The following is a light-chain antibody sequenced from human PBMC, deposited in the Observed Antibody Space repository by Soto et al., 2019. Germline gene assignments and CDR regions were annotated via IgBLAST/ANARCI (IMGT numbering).Light chain of an antibody. Sequence: QSALTQPRSVSGSPGQAVTISCTGTNGDVGAYNFVSWYQQFPGKAPKLLISAVSRRPSGVPDRFSGSKSGNTASLTISGLQADDEADYFCFSYTTSDIGVFGGGTKLTVL. CDR2: AVS. J-gene: IGLJ3*02. CDR3: FSYTTSDIGV. V-gene: IGLV2-11*01. CDR1: NGDVGAYNF.